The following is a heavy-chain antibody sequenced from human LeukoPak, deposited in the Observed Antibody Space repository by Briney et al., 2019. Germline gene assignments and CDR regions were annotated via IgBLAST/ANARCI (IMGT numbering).Heavy chain of an antibody. V-gene: IGHV1-46*01. CDR3: ARDLTRTVVTRERSSSDY. D-gene: IGHD2-21*02. Sequence: ASVKVSCKASGYTFTGYYMHWVRQAPGQGLEWMGIINPSGGSTSYAQKFQGRVTMTRDTSTSTVYMELSSLRSEDTAVYYCARDLTRTVVTRERSSSDYWGQGTLVTVSS. J-gene: IGHJ4*02. CDR2: INPSGGST. CDR1: GYTFTGYY.